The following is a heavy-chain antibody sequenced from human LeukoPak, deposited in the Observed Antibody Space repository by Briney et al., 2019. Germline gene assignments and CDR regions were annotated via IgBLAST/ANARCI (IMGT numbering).Heavy chain of an antibody. CDR2: IHASGRT. CDR3: ARHDAGIAARPFDN. CDR1: GGSISTYY. D-gene: IGHD6-6*01. V-gene: IGHV4-4*09. Sequence: SETLSLTCTVSGGSISTYYWSWIRRPPGKGLEWIAYIHASGRTNYNPSLKSRITISVDTSTNQFSLKLSSVTAADTAVYYCARHDAGIAARPFDNWGQGTLVTVSS. J-gene: IGHJ4*02.